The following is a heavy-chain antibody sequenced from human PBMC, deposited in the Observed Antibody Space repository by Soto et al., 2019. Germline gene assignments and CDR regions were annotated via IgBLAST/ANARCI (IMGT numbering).Heavy chain of an antibody. Sequence: SETLSLTCSVSGVSISSYYWSWIRQPPGKGLEWIGHIYYSGSTNYNPSLKSRITISEDTSKNQFSLKLSSVTAADTAVYYCARGNFWSGYRTPNWFDPWGQGTLVTV. J-gene: IGHJ5*02. CDR2: IYYSGST. V-gene: IGHV4-59*12. CDR3: ARGNFWSGYRTPNWFDP. D-gene: IGHD3-3*01. CDR1: GVSISSYY.